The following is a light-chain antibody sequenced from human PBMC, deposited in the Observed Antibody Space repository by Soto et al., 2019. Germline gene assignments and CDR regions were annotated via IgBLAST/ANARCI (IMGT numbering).Light chain of an antibody. CDR1: QSLLHSNGYNY. J-gene: IGKJ2*01. Sequence: DIVMTQSPLSLPVTPGEPASISCRSSQSLLHSNGYNYLDWYLQKPGQSPQLLIYLGSNRASGVPDRFSGSGSCTDFTLKISRVEAEDVEVYYCMQALLTPYTFGQGTKLEIK. CDR2: LGS. V-gene: IGKV2-28*01. CDR3: MQALLTPYT.